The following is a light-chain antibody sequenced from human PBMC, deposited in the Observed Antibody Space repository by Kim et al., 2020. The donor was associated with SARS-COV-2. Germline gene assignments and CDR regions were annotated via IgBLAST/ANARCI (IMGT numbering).Light chain of an antibody. Sequence: SSELTQDPAVSVALGQTVRITCQGDSLRSYYASWYQQKPGQAPVLVIYGKNNRPSGIPDRFSGSSSGNTAPLTITGAQAEDEADYYCNSRDSSGNHMGVFGGGTQLTVL. CDR3: NSRDSSGNHMGV. CDR1: SLRSYY. V-gene: IGLV3-19*01. CDR2: GKN. J-gene: IGLJ3*02.